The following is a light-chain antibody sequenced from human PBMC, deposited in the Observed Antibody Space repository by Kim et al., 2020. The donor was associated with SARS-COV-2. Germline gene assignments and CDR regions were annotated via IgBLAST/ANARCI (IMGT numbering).Light chain of an antibody. CDR2: DVS. V-gene: IGKV3-11*01. CDR1: QSVSSY. J-gene: IGKJ2*01. Sequence: PATLSWSQGERATRSCRASQSVSSYLAWYQQKPGQAHRLIIYDVSNRATGIPARFSGSGSGTDFTLTISSLEPEDFAVYYCQQRKAFGQGTKLEI. CDR3: QQRKA.